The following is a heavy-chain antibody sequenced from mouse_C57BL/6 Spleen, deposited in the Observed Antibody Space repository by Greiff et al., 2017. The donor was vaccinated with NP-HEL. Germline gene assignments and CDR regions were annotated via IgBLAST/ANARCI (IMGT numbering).Heavy chain of an antibody. CDR1: GFNFKNTY. Sequence: EVQLQESVAELVRPGASVKLSCTASGFNFKNTYMHWVKQRPEQGLEWIGRIDPANGSTKYAPKFQGKATITADTSSNTAYLQLSSLTSEDTAIYYCARGDYGSRYAMDYWGQGTSVTVSS. CDR3: ARGDYGSRYAMDY. J-gene: IGHJ4*01. D-gene: IGHD1-1*01. V-gene: IGHV14-3*01. CDR2: IDPANGST.